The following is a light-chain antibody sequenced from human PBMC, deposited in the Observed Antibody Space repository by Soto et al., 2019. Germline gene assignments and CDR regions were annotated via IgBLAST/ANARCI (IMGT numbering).Light chain of an antibody. CDR3: CSYAGSYTLVV. CDR2: DVS. V-gene: IGLV2-11*01. CDR1: SSDVGGYNY. Sequence: QSALTQPRSVSGSPGQSVTISCTGTSSDVGGYNYVSWYQQHPGKAPKLMIYDVSKRPSGVPDRFSGSKSGNTASLTISGLQAEYEADYYCCSYAGSYTLVVFGGGTKVTVL. J-gene: IGLJ2*01.